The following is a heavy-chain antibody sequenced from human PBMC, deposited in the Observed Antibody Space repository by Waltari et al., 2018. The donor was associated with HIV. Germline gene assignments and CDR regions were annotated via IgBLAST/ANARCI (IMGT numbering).Heavy chain of an antibody. J-gene: IGHJ4*02. CDR3: LTHYYDRGF. CDR2: IKSKSDGGTI. V-gene: IGHV3-15*06. Sequence: EVYLVESGGGLVEPGGSLRLSCSSSGFPFTNAWMIWVRRAPGKGLEWIGLIKSKSDGGTIHYATPVKGRFTISRDDSQSMFYLQMTSLTAEDTAVYYCLTHYYDRGFWGQGTLVTVSS. D-gene: IGHD3-22*01. CDR1: GFPFTNAW.